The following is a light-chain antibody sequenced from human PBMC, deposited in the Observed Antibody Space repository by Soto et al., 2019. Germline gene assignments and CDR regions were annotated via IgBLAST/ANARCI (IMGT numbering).Light chain of an antibody. J-gene: IGKJ3*01. Sequence: EIGLTQSPATLSLSPGERATLSCRASQSLSSYLAWYQQKPGQAPRLLIYDASNRATGIPARFSGSGSGTDFALTISSLEPEDFALYYCQQRSHWPPFTFGPGTKVDIK. CDR2: DAS. CDR3: QQRSHWPPFT. CDR1: QSLSSY. V-gene: IGKV3-11*01.